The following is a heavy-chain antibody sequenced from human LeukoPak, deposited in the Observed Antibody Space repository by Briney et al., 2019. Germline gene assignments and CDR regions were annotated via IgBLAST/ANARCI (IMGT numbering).Heavy chain of an antibody. CDR3: VSEGYYDSSGYLGVFDY. D-gene: IGHD3-22*01. V-gene: IGHV3-48*03. CDR2: ISDSGSTK. Sequence: PGGSLRLSCAASGFTFSKMNWVRQAPGKGLEWVSYISDSGSTKYYADSVKGRFTISRDNAKNSMYLQMNSLRAEDTAVYYCVSEGYYDSSGYLGVFDYWGQGTLVTVSS. CDR1: GFTFSK. J-gene: IGHJ4*02.